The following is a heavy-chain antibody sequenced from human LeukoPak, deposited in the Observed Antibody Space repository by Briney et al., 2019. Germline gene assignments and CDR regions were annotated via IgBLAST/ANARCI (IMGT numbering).Heavy chain of an antibody. CDR1: GGSIGSYY. Sequence: SETLSLTCTVSGGSIGSYYWSWIRQPPGKGLEWIGYIYYSGSTNYNPSLKSRVTISVDTSKDQFSLKLSSVTAADTAVYYCARDIWGNGAFDIWGQGTMVPVSS. D-gene: IGHD7-27*01. CDR3: ARDIWGNGAFDI. V-gene: IGHV4-59*01. CDR2: IYYSGST. J-gene: IGHJ3*02.